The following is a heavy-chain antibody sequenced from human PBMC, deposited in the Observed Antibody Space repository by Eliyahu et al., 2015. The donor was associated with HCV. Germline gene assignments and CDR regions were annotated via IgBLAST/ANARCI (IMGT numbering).Heavy chain of an antibody. CDR2: IYTSGSP. J-gene: IGHJ6*02. Sequence: QVQLQESGPGLVKPSQTLSLTCTVSGGPISSGSYYWSWIRQPAGKGLEWIGRIYTSGSPNYNPSLKSRVTISVDTSKNQFSLKLSSVTAADTAVYYCARGIPYYYDMGSGYYGMDVWGQGTTVTVSS. CDR1: GGPISSGSYY. D-gene: IGHD3-22*01. V-gene: IGHV4-61*02. CDR3: ARGIPYYYDMGSGYYGMDV.